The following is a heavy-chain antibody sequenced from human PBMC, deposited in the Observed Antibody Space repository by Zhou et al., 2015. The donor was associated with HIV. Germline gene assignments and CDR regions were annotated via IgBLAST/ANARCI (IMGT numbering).Heavy chain of an antibody. CDR3: ARGSRTED. Sequence: EVQLGGVRGETWFSRGGSLRLSCAASGFTFRAYWMHWVRQPPEKGLVWLSRINSDGSVTDYADSVKGRITISRDNAENMLYLQMNSLRAEDSGVYYCARGSRTEDWGQGTLVTVSS. D-gene: IGHD2-2*01. J-gene: IGHJ4*02. CDR2: INSDGSVT. CDR1: GFTFRAYW. V-gene: IGHV3-74*01.